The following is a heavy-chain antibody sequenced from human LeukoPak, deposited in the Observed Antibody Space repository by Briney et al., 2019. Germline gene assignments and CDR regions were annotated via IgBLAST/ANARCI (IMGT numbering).Heavy chain of an antibody. J-gene: IGHJ4*02. V-gene: IGHV4-34*01. CDR3: ARGTRYGLLT. Sequence: PETLSLTCAVYGGSFSGYYWSWIRQPPGKGLEWIGEINHSGSTNYNPSLKSRVTISVDTSKNQFSLKLSSVTAADTAVYYCARGTRYGLLTWGQGTLVTVSS. CDR2: INHSGST. D-gene: IGHD4/OR15-4a*01. CDR1: GGSFSGYY.